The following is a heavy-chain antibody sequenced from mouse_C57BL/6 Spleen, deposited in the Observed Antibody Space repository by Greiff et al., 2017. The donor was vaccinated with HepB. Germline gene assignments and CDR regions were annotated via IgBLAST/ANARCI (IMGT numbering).Heavy chain of an antibody. CDR1: GYAFSSSW. J-gene: IGHJ4*01. V-gene: IGHV1-82*01. CDR3: ARNPYYGSRTGAMDY. D-gene: IGHD1-1*01. Sequence: VQLQQSGPELVKPGASVKISCKASGYAFSSSWMNWVKQRPGKGLEWIGRIYPGDGDTNYNGKFKGKATLTADKSSSTAYMKLSSLTSEDSAVYFGARNPYYGSRTGAMDYWGQGTSVTVSS. CDR2: IYPGDGDT.